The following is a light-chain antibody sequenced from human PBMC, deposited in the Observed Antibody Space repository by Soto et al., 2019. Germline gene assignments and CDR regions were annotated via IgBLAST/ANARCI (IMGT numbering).Light chain of an antibody. CDR1: QSVTSR. CDR3: QQYGNSPIT. Sequence: PGERATLSCRASQSVTSRLAWYQQKPGQAPRLLISGASSRATGIPDRFSGSGSATDFTLTISRLEPEDFALYYCQQYGNSPITFGQGTRLEIK. CDR2: GAS. V-gene: IGKV3-20*01. J-gene: IGKJ5*01.